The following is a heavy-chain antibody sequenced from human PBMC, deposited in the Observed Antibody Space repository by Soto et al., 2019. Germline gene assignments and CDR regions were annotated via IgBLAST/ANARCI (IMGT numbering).Heavy chain of an antibody. CDR1: GGSISSSSYY. CDR2: IYYSGST. Sequence: KASETLSLTCTVSGGSISSSSYYWGWIRQPPGKGLEWIGSIYYSGSTYYNPSLKSRVTISVDTSKNQFSLKLSSVTAADTAVYYCARQGAGGCSGGSCYPGYYYYYGMDVWGQGTTVTVSS. J-gene: IGHJ6*02. D-gene: IGHD2-15*01. CDR3: ARQGAGGCSGGSCYPGYYYYYGMDV. V-gene: IGHV4-39*01.